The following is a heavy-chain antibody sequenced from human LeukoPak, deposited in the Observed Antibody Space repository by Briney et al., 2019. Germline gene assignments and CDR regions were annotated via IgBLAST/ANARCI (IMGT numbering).Heavy chain of an antibody. V-gene: IGHV1-69*13. CDR2: IIPIFTTA. J-gene: IGHJ3*01. Sequence: SVKVSCKAAGGTITNYVISWVRQAPGQGLEWMGGIIPIFTTANYAQKFQGRVTITADESTSTAYMELSSLRSEDTAVYYCARGPQVGAFDLWGQGTMVTVSS. D-gene: IGHD1-26*01. CDR3: ARGPQVGAFDL. CDR1: GGTITNYV.